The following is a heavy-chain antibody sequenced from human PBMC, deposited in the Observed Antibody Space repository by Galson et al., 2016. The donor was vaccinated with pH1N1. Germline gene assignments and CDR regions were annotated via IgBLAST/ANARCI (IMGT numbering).Heavy chain of an antibody. CDR3: ARQYDFGDYRGDAFDI. Sequence: QSGAEVKKPGESRKISCQGSGYRFNSSWIGWVRQMPGKGLEWVGVVNPGGSTIRYSPPFQGQVTISSDKSINTAYLQWISLKASDTATYYCARQYDFGDYRGDAFDIWGQGTMVIVSS. V-gene: IGHV5-51*03. D-gene: IGHD4-17*01. J-gene: IGHJ3*02. CDR1: GYRFNSSW. CDR2: VNPGGSTI.